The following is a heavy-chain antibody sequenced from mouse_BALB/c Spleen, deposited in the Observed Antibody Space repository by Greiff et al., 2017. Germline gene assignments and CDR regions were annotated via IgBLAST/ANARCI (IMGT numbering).Heavy chain of an antibody. CDR2: ISSGGST. CDR1: GFTFSSYA. V-gene: IGHV5-6-5*01. CDR3: ARGLNYYGSSPMDY. J-gene: IGHJ4*01. Sequence: EVKLMESGGGLVKPGGSLKLSCAASGFTFSSYAMSWVRQTPEKRLEWVASISSGGSTYYPDSVKGRFTISRDNARNILYLQMSSLRSEDTAMYYCARGLNYYGSSPMDYWGQGTSVTVSS. D-gene: IGHD1-1*01.